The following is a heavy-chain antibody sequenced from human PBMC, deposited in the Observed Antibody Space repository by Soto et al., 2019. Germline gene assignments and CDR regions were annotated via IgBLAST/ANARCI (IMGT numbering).Heavy chain of an antibody. D-gene: IGHD2-2*01. J-gene: IGHJ3*02. CDR3: ARGRGLCTSCYWNDAFDI. CDR2: ISAYNGNT. Sequence: GASVKVSCKASGYTFTSYGISWVRQAPGQGLEWMGWISAYNGNTNYAQKLQGRVTMTTDTSTSTAYMELRSLRSDDTAVYYCARGRGLCTSCYWNDAFDIWGQGTMVTVSS. CDR1: GYTFTSYG. V-gene: IGHV1-18*01.